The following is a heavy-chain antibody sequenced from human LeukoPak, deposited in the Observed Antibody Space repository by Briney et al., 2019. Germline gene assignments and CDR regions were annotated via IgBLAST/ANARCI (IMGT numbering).Heavy chain of an antibody. V-gene: IGHV5-51*01. CDR3: ASSMSGYPYYFDY. CDR2: IYPGDSDS. Sequence: VESLKISCKGSGYSFTSYWICWVRQMPGKGLEWMGIIYPGDSDSRYSPSFQGQVTISADKSISTAYLQWSSLEAADTAMYYCASSMSGYPYYFDYLGQGTLVTVSS. CDR1: GYSFTSYW. J-gene: IGHJ4*02. D-gene: IGHD3-3*01.